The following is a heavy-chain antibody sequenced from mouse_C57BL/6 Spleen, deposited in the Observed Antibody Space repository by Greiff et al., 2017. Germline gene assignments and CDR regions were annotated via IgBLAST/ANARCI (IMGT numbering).Heavy chain of an antibody. V-gene: IGHV14-3*01. Sequence: VQLQQSVAELVRPGASVKLSCTASGFNIKNTYMHWVKQRPEQGLEWIGKIDPANGNTKYAQKFQGKATITADTSSNTAYLQLSSLTSEYTAIYYCASGGYYSIFFAYWGQGTLVTVSA. CDR1: GFNIKNTY. CDR3: ASGGYYSIFFAY. CDR2: IDPANGNT. J-gene: IGHJ3*01. D-gene: IGHD2-5*01.